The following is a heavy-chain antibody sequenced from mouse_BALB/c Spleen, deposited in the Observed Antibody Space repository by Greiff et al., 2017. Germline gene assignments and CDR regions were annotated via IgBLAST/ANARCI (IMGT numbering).Heavy chain of an antibody. D-gene: IGHD1-1*01. CDR2: ISYDGSN. CDR1: GYSITSGYY. CDR3: ARDLYYGSDY. J-gene: IGHJ2*01. V-gene: IGHV3-6*02. Sequence: EVKLQESGPGLVKPSQSLSLTCSVTGYSITSGYYWNWIRQFPGNKLEWMGYISYDGSNNYNPSLKNRISITRDTSKNQFFLKLNSVTTEDTATYYCARDLYYGSDYWGQGTTLTVSS.